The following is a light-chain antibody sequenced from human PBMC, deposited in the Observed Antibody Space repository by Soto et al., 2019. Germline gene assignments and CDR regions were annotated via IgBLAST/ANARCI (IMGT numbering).Light chain of an antibody. Sequence: QSALTQPASVSGSPGQSITISCTGTSSDTAGYNYVSWYQQHPGKAPKLMIYEVTTRPSGVSSRFSGSKSGNTASLTISGLQADDEATYYCSSYTSTNTPYVFGTGTKVTVL. CDR3: SSYTSTNTPYV. CDR1: SSDTAGYNY. J-gene: IGLJ1*01. V-gene: IGLV2-14*01. CDR2: EVT.